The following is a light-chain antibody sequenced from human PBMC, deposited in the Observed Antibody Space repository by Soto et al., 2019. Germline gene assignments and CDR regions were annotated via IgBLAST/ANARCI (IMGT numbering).Light chain of an antibody. CDR2: AAS. J-gene: IGKJ5*01. CDR1: RHVYIN. V-gene: IGKV1-39*01. CDR3: QQSHSTPIT. Sequence: TQSPATLSLSPGEPATLSCRASRHVYINALAWYQQKPGKAPKFLIYAASSLQSGVPSRFSGSGSGTDFTLTISSLQPEDFAIYYCQQSHSTPITFGQGTRLEIK.